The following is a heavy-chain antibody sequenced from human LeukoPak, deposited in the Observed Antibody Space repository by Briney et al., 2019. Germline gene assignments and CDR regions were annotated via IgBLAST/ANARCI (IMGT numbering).Heavy chain of an antibody. D-gene: IGHD5-18*01. Sequence: RTSETLSLTCAVSGGSISSGGYSWSWIRQPPGKGLEWIGYIYHSGSTYYNPSLKSRVTISVDRSKNQFSLKLSSVTAADTAVYYCARVGGYSYDNWLDPWGQGTLVTVSS. CDR1: GGSISSGGYS. CDR3: ARVGGYSYDNWLDP. CDR2: IYHSGST. V-gene: IGHV4-30-2*01. J-gene: IGHJ5*02.